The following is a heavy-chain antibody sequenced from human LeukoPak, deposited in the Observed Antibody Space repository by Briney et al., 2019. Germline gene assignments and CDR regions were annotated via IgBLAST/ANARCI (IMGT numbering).Heavy chain of an antibody. CDR3: ARGIAVAGNWLWYLDL. V-gene: IGHV4-4*07. CDR2: IYTSGST. Sequence: SETLSLTCTVSGGSISSYYWSWIRQPAGKGLEWIGRIYTSGSTNYNPSLKSRVTMSVDTSKNQFSLKLSSVTAADTAVYYCARGIAVAGNWLWYLDLWGRGTLVTVSS. D-gene: IGHD6-19*01. CDR1: GGSISSYY. J-gene: IGHJ2*01.